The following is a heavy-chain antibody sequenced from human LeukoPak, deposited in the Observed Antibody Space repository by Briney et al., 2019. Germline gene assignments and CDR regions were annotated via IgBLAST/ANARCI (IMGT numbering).Heavy chain of an antibody. CDR3: ARGLQKLKTKTTVTTLYYFDY. CDR1: GGSISSSSYY. Sequence: PSETLSLTCTVSGGSISSSSYYWGWIRQPPGKGLEWIGSIYYSGSTYYNPSLKSRVTISVDTSKNQFSLKLSSVTAADTAVYYCARGLQKLKTKTTVTTLYYFDYWGQGTLVTVSS. V-gene: IGHV4-39*07. D-gene: IGHD4-17*01. J-gene: IGHJ4*02. CDR2: IYYSGST.